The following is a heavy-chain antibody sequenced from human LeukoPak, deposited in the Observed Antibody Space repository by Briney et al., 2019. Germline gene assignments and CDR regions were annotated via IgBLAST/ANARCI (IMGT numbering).Heavy chain of an antibody. CDR1: GFTFSDYY. J-gene: IGHJ4*02. CDR2: ISSSGSTI. D-gene: IGHD5-12*01. Sequence: PGGSLRLSCAASGFTFSDYYMSWMREAPGKGLEGVSYISSSGSTIYYADSVKGRFTISRDNAKNSLYLQMNSLRAEDTAVYYCASGDIVATIDYWGQGTLVTVSS. V-gene: IGHV3-11*01. CDR3: ASGDIVATIDY.